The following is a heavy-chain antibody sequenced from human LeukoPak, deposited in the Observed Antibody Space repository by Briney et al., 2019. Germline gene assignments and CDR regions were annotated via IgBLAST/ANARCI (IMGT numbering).Heavy chain of an antibody. CDR2: INSNGSIT. CDR3: AISLYSGRYWGY. J-gene: IGHJ4*02. D-gene: IGHD1-26*01. Sequence: GGSPRLSCAASGFTFSSYWMHWVRQAPGKGLVWVSRINSNGSITSYADSVKGRFTISRDNSKNTLYVQRNSVRAEDTAVYYCAISLYSGRYWGYWGQGTLVSVS. V-gene: IGHV3-74*01. CDR1: GFTFSSYW.